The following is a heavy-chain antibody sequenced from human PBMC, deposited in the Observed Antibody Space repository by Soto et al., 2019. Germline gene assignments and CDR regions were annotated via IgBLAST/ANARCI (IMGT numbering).Heavy chain of an antibody. V-gene: IGHV3-11*01. CDR3: ARGERVY. J-gene: IGHJ4*02. D-gene: IGHD1-1*01. CDR2: ISSSWSTI. Sequence: GGSLRLPRAASGFIFRHHYMRWIRQAPGKGLEGGSYISSSWSTIYYADSVKGRFTISRDNPKNSLYLQMNSLRAEDTAVYYCARGERVYWGQGTLVTVSS. CDR1: GFIFRHHY.